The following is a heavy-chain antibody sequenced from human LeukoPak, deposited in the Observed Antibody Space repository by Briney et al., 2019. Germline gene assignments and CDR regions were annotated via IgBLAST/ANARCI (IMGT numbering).Heavy chain of an antibody. J-gene: IGHJ5*01. CDR1: GFTLSSYS. CDR3: AREPTYSSSWYTTCDS. D-gene: IGHD6-13*01. V-gene: IGHV3-48*01. Sequence: GGSLRLSCAASGFTLSSYSMNWVRQAPGKGLEWVSYISLSSSSIYYADSVKGRFTISRDNAKNSLYLQMNSLRAEDTAVYYCAREPTYSSSWYTTCDSWGQGTLVTVSS. CDR2: ISLSSSSI.